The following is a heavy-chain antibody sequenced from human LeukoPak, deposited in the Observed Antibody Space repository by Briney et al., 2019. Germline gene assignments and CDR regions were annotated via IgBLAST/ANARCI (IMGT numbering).Heavy chain of an antibody. V-gene: IGHV3-30*02. CDR3: ARGRYNLDY. CDR2: IRYDGSNE. J-gene: IGHJ4*02. D-gene: IGHD5-24*01. Sequence: GGSLRLSCAASGFTFSSYDMHWVRQAPGKGPEWVAIIRYDGSNENYVDSVKGRFTISRDNSKKTLYLQMNSLRAEDTAVYYCARGRYNLDYWGQGTLVTVSS. CDR1: GFTFSSYD.